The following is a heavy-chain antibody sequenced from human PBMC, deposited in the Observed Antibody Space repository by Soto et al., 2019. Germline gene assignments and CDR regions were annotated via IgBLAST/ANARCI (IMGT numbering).Heavy chain of an antibody. V-gene: IGHV4-39*01. Sequence: QLQLQESGPGLVKPSETLSLTCTVSGGSISSSSYYWGWIRQPPGKGLEWIGSIYYSGSTYYNPSLTSRVTISVDTSKNQFSLKLSSVTAADTAVYYCASVGGFGELSLNFDYWGQGTLVTVSS. D-gene: IGHD3-16*02. CDR2: IYYSGST. CDR1: GGSISSSSYY. CDR3: ASVGGFGELSLNFDY. J-gene: IGHJ4*02.